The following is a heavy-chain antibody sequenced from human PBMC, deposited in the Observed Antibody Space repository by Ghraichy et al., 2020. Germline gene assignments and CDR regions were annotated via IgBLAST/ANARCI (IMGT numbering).Heavy chain of an antibody. V-gene: IGHV3-23*01. J-gene: IGHJ3*02. CDR3: AKLMGSDYGSSFDI. Sequence: LSLTCAASGFTFSSYAMSWVRQAPGKGLEWVSVISGSGGSTYYADSVKGRFTISRDNSKNTLYLQMNSLRAEETAVYYCAKLMGSDYGSSFDIWGQGTKVTVSS. CDR1: GFTFSSYA. CDR2: ISGSGGST. D-gene: IGHD3-10*01.